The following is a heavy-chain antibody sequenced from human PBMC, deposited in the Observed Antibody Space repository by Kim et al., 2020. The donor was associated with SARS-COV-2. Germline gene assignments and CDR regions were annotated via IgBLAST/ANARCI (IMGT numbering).Heavy chain of an antibody. Sequence: GGSLRLSCAASGFTFSNAWMSWVRQAPGKGLEWVGRIKSKTDGGTTDYAAPVKGRFTISRDDSKNTLYLQMNSLKTEDTAVYYCTTDNVPLRYFDWLNPYYYYGMDVWGQGTTVTVSS. CDR1: GFTFSNAW. V-gene: IGHV3-15*01. CDR2: IKSKTDGGTT. J-gene: IGHJ6*02. CDR3: TTDNVPLRYFDWLNPYYYYGMDV. D-gene: IGHD3-9*01.